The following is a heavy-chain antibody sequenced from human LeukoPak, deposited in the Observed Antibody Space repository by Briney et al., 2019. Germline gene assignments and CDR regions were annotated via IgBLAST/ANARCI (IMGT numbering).Heavy chain of an antibody. V-gene: IGHV1-24*01. CDR1: GFTFTDYY. D-gene: IGHD2-2*02. J-gene: IGHJ4*02. Sequence: ASVKVSCKASGFTFTDYYIHWVRQAPGQGLEWMGGFDPEDGETIYAQKFQGRVTITEDTSTDTAYMELSSLRSEDTAVYYCATFPHGFTYRYYFDYWGQGTLVTVSS. CDR2: FDPEDGET. CDR3: ATFPHGFTYRYYFDY.